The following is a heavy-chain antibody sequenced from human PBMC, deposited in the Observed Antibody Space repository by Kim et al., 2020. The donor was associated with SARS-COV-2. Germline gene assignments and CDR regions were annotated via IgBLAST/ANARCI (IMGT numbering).Heavy chain of an antibody. D-gene: IGHD2-15*01. CDR1: GFTFSSYA. J-gene: IGHJ4*02. CDR3: AKDYRRSWWEPLKGFDY. Sequence: GGSLRLSCAASGFTFSSYAMSWFRQAPGKGLEWVSAISGSGGSTYYADSVKGRFTISRDNSKNTLYLQMNSLRAEDTAVYYCAKDYRRSWWEPLKGFDYWGQGTLVTVSS. V-gene: IGHV3-23*01. CDR2: ISGSGGST.